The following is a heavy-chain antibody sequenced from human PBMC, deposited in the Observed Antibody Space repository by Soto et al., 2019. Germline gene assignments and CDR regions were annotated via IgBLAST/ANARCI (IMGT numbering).Heavy chain of an antibody. CDR1: CGSISSYY. J-gene: IGHJ6*02. Sequence: SAIQSPTPAASCGSISSYYWCWLRHPAGKRVERIGRIYTSGSTNYNPTLQSRVTMSVDTSKNQFSLKLSSVTAADTAVYYCARDPYDFWSGWSMDVWGQGTTVT. D-gene: IGHD3-3*01. CDR2: IYTSGST. V-gene: IGHV4-4*07. CDR3: ARDPYDFWSGWSMDV.